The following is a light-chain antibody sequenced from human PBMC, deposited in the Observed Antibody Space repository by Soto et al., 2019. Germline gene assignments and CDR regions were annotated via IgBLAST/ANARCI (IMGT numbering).Light chain of an antibody. CDR3: TAWDDSLNAWL. CDR2: DDY. CDR1: TSNIEENS. Sequence: QSVLTQPPSASGTPGQRVTISCSGSTSNIEENSVTWYQRLPGTAPKVLSYDDYQRPSGVPDRFSGSKSGTSASLAISDLQSEDEGDYYCTAWDDSLNAWLFGGGTKLTVL. V-gene: IGLV1-44*01. J-gene: IGLJ3*02.